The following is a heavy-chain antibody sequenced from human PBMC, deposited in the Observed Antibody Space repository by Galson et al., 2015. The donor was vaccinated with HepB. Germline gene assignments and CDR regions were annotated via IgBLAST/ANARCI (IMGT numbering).Heavy chain of an antibody. CDR2: VNWNSESI. CDR3: AKGTHDRSSGWYYYFDY. Sequence: SLRLSCAATGFNFDDYAMHWVRQAPGKGLEWVSGVNWNSESIGYADSVKGRFTISRDSAKNSLYLQMNSLRPEDTALYYCAKGTHDRSSGWYYYFDYWGQGVLVTVSS. CDR1: GFNFDDYA. J-gene: IGHJ4*02. D-gene: IGHD6-19*01. V-gene: IGHV3-9*01.